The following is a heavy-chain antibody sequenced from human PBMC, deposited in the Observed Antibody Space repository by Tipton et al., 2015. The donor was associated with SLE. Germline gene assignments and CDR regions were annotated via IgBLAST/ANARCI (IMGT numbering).Heavy chain of an antibody. Sequence: SLRLSCAASGFTFSSYWMSWVRQAPGKGLEWVANIKQDGSEKYYVDSVKGRFTISRDNAKNSLYLQMNSLRAEDTAVYYCARDPSYGDYVDYYYYYMDVWGKGTTVTVSS. CDR3: ARDPSYGDYVDYYYYYMDV. V-gene: IGHV3-7*01. D-gene: IGHD4-17*01. CDR1: GFTFSSYW. J-gene: IGHJ6*03. CDR2: IKQDGSEK.